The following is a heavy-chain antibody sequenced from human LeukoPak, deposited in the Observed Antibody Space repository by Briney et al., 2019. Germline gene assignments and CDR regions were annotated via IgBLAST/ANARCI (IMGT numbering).Heavy chain of an antibody. D-gene: IGHD2-2*01. Sequence: GGSLRLSCAASGFTFDSYAMSWVRQAPGKGLEWVSSTSGSCATTFYADSVKGRFTISRDNSKNTLYLEMSSLRAEDTAVYYCARDPSDCSRTRCSGSLSYYYGLDVWGQGTTVTVSS. J-gene: IGHJ6*02. CDR2: TSGSCATT. V-gene: IGHV3-23*01. CDR3: ARDPSDCSRTRCSGSLSYYYGLDV. CDR1: GFTFDSYA.